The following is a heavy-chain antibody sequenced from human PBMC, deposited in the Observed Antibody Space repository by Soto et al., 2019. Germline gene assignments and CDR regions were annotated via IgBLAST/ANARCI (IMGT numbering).Heavy chain of an antibody. CDR3: ARDAPRYHRYAFDI. Sequence: GASVKVSCKASGYTFTSYAMHWVRQAPGQRLEWMGWINAGNGNTKYSQKFQGRVTMTRDTSASTVYMELSSLRSEDTAVYYCARDAPRYHRYAFDIWGQGTMVTVSS. CDR1: GYTFTSYA. J-gene: IGHJ3*02. D-gene: IGHD2-2*01. V-gene: IGHV1-3*01. CDR2: INAGNGNT.